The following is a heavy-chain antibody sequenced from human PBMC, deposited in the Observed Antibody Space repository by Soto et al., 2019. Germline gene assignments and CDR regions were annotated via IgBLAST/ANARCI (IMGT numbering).Heavy chain of an antibody. J-gene: IGHJ5*02. D-gene: IGHD3-16*01. CDR2: ISGSGRTI. Sequence: QVQLVESGGGLVKPGGSLRLSCAASGIVFSDYMSWVRQAPGKGLEWLSYISGSGRTIYSADSVKGRFTISRDNATNSLYLQMNSLRAADTAVYYCARLPFPWGWFDPWGQGTLVTVSS. CDR3: ARLPFPWGWFDP. V-gene: IGHV3-11*01. CDR1: GIVFSDY.